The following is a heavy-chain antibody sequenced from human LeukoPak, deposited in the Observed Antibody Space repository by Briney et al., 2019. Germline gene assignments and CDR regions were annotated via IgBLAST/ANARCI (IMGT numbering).Heavy chain of an antibody. Sequence: GGSLRLSCAASGFTFSSYAMSWVRQAPGKGLEWVSAISGSGGSTYYADSVKGRFTISRDNSKNTLYLQMNSLRAEDTAVYYCAKDHGYSSSWYLGLTDYWGQGTLVTVSS. J-gene: IGHJ4*02. V-gene: IGHV3-23*01. D-gene: IGHD6-13*01. CDR3: AKDHGYSSSWYLGLTDY. CDR1: GFTFSSYA. CDR2: ISGSGGST.